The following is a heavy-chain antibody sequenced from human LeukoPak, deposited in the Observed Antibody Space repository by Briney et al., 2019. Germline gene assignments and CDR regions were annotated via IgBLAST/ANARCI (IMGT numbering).Heavy chain of an antibody. CDR2: ISYDGSNK. D-gene: IGHD3-10*01. Sequence: PGGSLRLSCAASGFTFSSYGMHWVRQAPGKGLEWVAVISYDGSNKYYADSVKGRFTISRDNSKNTLYLQMNSLRAEDTAVYYCAKANREYYGSGSYSPYYYYGMDVWGQGTTVTVSS. CDR3: AKANREYYGSGSYSPYYYYGMDV. CDR1: GFTFSSYG. J-gene: IGHJ6*02. V-gene: IGHV3-30*18.